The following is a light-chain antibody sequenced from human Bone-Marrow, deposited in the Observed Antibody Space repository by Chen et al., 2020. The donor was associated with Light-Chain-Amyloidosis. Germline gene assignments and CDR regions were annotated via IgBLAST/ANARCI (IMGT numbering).Light chain of an antibody. J-gene: IGKJ3*01. CDR2: DAS. CDR1: QDIITS. Sequence: DIQMTQSPSSLSASVGDRVIISCQASQDIITSLNWFQLKPGKAPKLLIYDASNLQTGVPSRFTGSGSGTHFTLAISSLHPVDIATYYCHQYENLPFTFGPGTKVEMK. CDR3: HQYENLPFT. V-gene: IGKV1-33*01.